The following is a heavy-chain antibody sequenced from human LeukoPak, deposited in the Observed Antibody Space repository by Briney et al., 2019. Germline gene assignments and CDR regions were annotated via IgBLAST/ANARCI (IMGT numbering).Heavy chain of an antibody. CDR2: IFSSSTYI. V-gene: IGHV3-21*04. CDR1: GFAFNTYS. J-gene: IGHJ4*02. Sequence: GGSLRLSCAASGFAFNTYSMNWVRQAPGKGLEWVSFIFSSSTYIYYTDSVKGRFTISRDNARNSLYLQINGLRAEDTAVYYCAKDHLPGIVVADRDYWGQGTLVTVSS. D-gene: IGHD6-19*01. CDR3: AKDHLPGIVVADRDY.